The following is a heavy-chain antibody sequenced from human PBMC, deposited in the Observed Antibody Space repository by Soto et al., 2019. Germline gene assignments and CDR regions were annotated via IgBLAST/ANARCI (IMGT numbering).Heavy chain of an antibody. CDR2: INHSGST. J-gene: IGHJ4*02. Sequence: QVQLQQWGAGLLKPSETLSLTCAVYGGSFSGYYWSWLRQPPGKGLEWIGEINHSGSTNDNPSLKGRVTISVDTSKNQFSRKLSSVTAADTAVYYCASAPRWLQPHGYYFDYWGQGTLVTVSS. D-gene: IGHD5-12*01. CDR1: GGSFSGYY. CDR3: ASAPRWLQPHGYYFDY. V-gene: IGHV4-34*01.